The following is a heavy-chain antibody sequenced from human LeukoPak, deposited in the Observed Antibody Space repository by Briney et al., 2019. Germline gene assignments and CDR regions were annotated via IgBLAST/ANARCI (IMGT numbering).Heavy chain of an antibody. D-gene: IGHD4-17*01. J-gene: IGHJ4*02. CDR2: IKSKTVGGTT. V-gene: IGHV3-15*01. CDR1: GFTFSNAW. CDR3: TTATVTTKFDY. Sequence: GGSLRLSCAASGFTFSNAWMSWVRQAPGKGLEWVGRIKSKTVGGTTDYAAPVKGRFTISRDDSKNTLYLQMNSLKTEDTAVYYCTTATVTTKFDYWGQGTLVTVSS.